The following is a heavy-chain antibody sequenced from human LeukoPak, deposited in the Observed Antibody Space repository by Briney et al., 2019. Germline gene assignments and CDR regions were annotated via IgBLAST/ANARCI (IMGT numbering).Heavy chain of an antibody. CDR2: ICDSGRTI. Sequence: PGGSLRLSCAASGFTFSDYYMSWIRQAPGKGLEWASHICDSGRTIYYADSVKGRFTISRDNAKNSVYLQMNNLGAEDTAVYYCARDRLGDYDHSGYYDKWGQGTLVTVSS. CDR3: ARDRLGDYDHSGYYDK. V-gene: IGHV3-11*01. D-gene: IGHD3-22*01. CDR1: GFTFSDYY. J-gene: IGHJ4*02.